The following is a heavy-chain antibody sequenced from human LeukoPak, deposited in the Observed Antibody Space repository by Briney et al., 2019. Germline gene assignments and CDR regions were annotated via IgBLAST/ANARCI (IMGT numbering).Heavy chain of an antibody. CDR2: TYCRSKWYN. CDR3: ARGLYSSGWSYYYYYYMDV. CDR1: GDSVSSNSAA. V-gene: IGHV6-1*01. J-gene: IGHJ6*03. D-gene: IGHD6-19*01. Sequence: SQTLSLTCAISGDSVSSNSAAWNWIRQSPTRGLEWLGRTYCRSKWYNDYAVSVKSRITINPDTSKNQFSLQLNSVTPEDTAVYYCARGLYSSGWSYYYYYYMDVWGKGTTVTVSS.